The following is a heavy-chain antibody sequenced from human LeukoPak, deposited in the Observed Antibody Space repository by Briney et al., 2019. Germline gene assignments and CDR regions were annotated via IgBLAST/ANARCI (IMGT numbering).Heavy chain of an antibody. CDR3: ARDLSPYLEYYYDSSGYPDY. V-gene: IGHV1-2*02. D-gene: IGHD3-22*01. CDR1: GYTFTGYY. J-gene: IGHJ4*02. CDR2: INPNSGGT. Sequence: ASVKVSCKASGYTFTGYYMHWVRHAPGQGLEWMGWINPNSGGTNYAQKFQGRVTMTRDTSISTAYMELSRLRSDDTAVYYCARDLSPYLEYYYDSSGYPDYWGQGTLVTVSS.